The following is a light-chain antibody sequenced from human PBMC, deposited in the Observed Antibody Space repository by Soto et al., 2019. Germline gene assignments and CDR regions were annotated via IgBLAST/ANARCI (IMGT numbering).Light chain of an antibody. J-gene: IGKJ4*01. Sequence: EIVLTQSPGTLSLSPGERATPSCRASQSVRSTYLAWYQQKPGQAPRLLIYGASSRATGIPDRFSGSGSGTDFTLTISRLEPEDFAVYYCQQYGNSPLTFGGGTKVEIK. V-gene: IGKV3-20*01. CDR2: GAS. CDR3: QQYGNSPLT. CDR1: QSVRSTY.